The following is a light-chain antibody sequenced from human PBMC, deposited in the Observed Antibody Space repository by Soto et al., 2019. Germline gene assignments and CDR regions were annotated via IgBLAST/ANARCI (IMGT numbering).Light chain of an antibody. V-gene: IGKV1-5*03. CDR1: QSFSTW. J-gene: IGKJ1*01. Sequence: DIQMTQYPSTLSASVGDTVTITCRASQSFSTWLAWYPQQPGRAPKPXIYNASTLQRAVPATFSGXDSGTEFTLTISRLQREDFATYYFLQHNTDHWTFGQWTQVDIK. CDR3: LQHNTDHWT. CDR2: NAS.